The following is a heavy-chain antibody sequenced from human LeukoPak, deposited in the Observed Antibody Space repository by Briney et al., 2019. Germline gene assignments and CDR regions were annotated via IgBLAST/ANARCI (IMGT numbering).Heavy chain of an antibody. D-gene: IGHD3-10*01. CDR3: ARDGEGTSLSFFDY. J-gene: IGHJ4*02. Sequence: QTGGSLRLSCAASGFTFDDYGMSWVRQAPGKGLEWVSGINWNGGSTGYADSVKGRFTISRDNAKNSLYLQMNSLRAEDTAVYYCARDGEGTSLSFFDYWGLGTLVTVSA. CDR2: INWNGGST. V-gene: IGHV3-20*04. CDR1: GFTFDDYG.